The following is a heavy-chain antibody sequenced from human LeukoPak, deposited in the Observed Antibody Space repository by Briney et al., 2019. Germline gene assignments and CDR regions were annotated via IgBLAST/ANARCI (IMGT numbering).Heavy chain of an antibody. CDR3: ARDKTNWFDP. Sequence: SETLSLTCTVSGGSVSSGSYYWSWIRQPPGKGLEWIEYIYYSGSTNCNPSLKSRVTISVDTSKNQFSLELSSVTAADTAVYYCARDKTNWFDPWGQGTLVTVSS. CDR1: GGSVSSGSYY. CDR2: IYYSGST. V-gene: IGHV4-61*01. J-gene: IGHJ5*02.